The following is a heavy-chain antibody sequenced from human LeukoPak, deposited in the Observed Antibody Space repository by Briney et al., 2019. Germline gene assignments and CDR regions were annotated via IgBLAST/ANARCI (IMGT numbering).Heavy chain of an antibody. V-gene: IGHV1-2*02. CDR2: INPNSGGT. CDR3: ARGWYYYDSSPFDY. J-gene: IGHJ4*02. CDR1: GYTFTGYY. Sequence: GASVKVSCKASGYTFTGYYMHWVRQAPGQGLEWMGWINPNSGGTNYAQKFQGRVTMTRDTSISTAYMELSRLRSDDTAVYYCARGWYYYDSSPFDYWGQGTLVTVSS. D-gene: IGHD3-22*01.